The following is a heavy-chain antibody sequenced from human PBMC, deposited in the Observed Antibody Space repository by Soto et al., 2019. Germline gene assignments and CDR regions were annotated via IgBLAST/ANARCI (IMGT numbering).Heavy chain of an antibody. CDR3: ARHPSGSYYYYYGMDV. CDR2: TYPGDSDT. Sequence: GESLKISCKGSGYSFTSYWIGWVRQMPGKGLEWMGITYPGDSDTRYSPSFQGQVTISADKSISTAYLQWSSLKASDTAMYYCARHPSGSYYYYYGMDVWGQGTTGTVS. CDR1: GYSFTSYW. J-gene: IGHJ6*02. V-gene: IGHV5-51*01. D-gene: IGHD3-10*01.